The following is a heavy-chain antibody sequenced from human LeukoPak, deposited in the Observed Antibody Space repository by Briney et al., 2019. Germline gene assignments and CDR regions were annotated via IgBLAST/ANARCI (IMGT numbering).Heavy chain of an antibody. CDR2: INPNSGGT. D-gene: IGHD3-22*01. J-gene: IGHJ4*02. CDR1: GYTFTGYY. V-gene: IGHV1-2*02. Sequence: ASVKVSCKASGYTFTGYYMHWVRQAPGQGLEWMGWINPNSGGTNYAQKFQGRVTMTRGTSISTAYMELSRLRSDDTAVYYCARARRYYDSSGYYYVLALGYWGQGTLVTVSS. CDR3: ARARRYYDSSGYYYVLALGY.